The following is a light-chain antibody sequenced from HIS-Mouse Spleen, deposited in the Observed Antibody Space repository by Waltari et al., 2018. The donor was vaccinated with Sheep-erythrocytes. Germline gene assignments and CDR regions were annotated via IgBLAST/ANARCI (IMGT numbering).Light chain of an antibody. CDR1: SSDVGRYNL. CDR3: CSYAGSSTPWV. J-gene: IGLJ3*02. Sequence: QSALTQPASVSGSPGQSITISCTGTSSDVGRYNLVSWYQQHPGKAPKLMIYEGSKRPSWVSNRCSGSKSGNTASLPISGLQAEDEADYYCCSYAGSSTPWVFGGGTKLTVL. V-gene: IGLV2-23*01. CDR2: EGS.